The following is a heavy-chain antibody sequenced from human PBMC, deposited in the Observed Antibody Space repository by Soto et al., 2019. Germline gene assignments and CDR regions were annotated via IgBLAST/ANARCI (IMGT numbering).Heavy chain of an antibody. CDR1: GFSVTNNY. CDR2: IDIGGNT. Sequence: EVQVVESGGGLVQPGGSLRLSCAASGFSVTNNYMNWVRQAPGKGLEWVSIIDIGGNTYYADSVKGKFTISRDNSRSAMYLHMGGLRDEDTAVYYCARGRGCTGYLGREHYCDYWGQGTLVTVAP. J-gene: IGHJ4*02. V-gene: IGHV3-66*01. D-gene: IGHD2-8*02. CDR3: ARGRGCTGYLGREHYCDY.